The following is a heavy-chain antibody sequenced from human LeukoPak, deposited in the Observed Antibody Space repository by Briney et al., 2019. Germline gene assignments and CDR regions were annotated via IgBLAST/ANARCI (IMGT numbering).Heavy chain of an antibody. Sequence: GGSLSLSCAASGFTFSSYWMSWVRQAPGKGLEWVANIKQDGSEKYYVDSVKGRFTISRDNAKNSLYLQMNSLRAEDTAVYYCARENYDFWSGYRIYYYYYYMDVWGKGTTVAVSS. V-gene: IGHV3-7*01. CDR3: ARENYDFWSGYRIYYYYYYMDV. D-gene: IGHD3-3*01. J-gene: IGHJ6*03. CDR2: IKQDGSEK. CDR1: GFTFSSYW.